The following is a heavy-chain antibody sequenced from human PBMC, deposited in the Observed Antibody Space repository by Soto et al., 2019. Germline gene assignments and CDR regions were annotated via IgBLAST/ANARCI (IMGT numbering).Heavy chain of an antibody. CDR3: VTSLWLGTQPEI. J-gene: IGHJ4*02. Sequence: QVQLQQWGAGLLKPSETLSLTCAVYGGSFSDNYWTWFRQPPGKGLEWIGEISPSGTTKYIPSLKSRVAISADTSKKQFSLKVTSVTAADTAVYYWVTSLWLGTQPEIWGQGTLVTVSS. D-gene: IGHD5-18*01. V-gene: IGHV4-34*01. CDR2: ISPSGTT. CDR1: GGSFSDNY.